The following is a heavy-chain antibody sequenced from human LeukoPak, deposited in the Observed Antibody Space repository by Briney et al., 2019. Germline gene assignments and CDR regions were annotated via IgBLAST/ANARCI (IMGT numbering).Heavy chain of an antibody. CDR1: GIIFSNCA. Sequence: QPGGSLRLSCAVSGIIFSNCAMHWVRQTPGKGRQWVAVISYDGTNKYYADFVKGRFTVSRHNSKNTLYLQMDSLTPEDTGVYYCASDESLNDLPDKWGQGTLVTVSS. J-gene: IGHJ4*02. CDR2: ISYDGTNK. V-gene: IGHV3-30*04. D-gene: IGHD1-1*01. CDR3: ASDESLNDLPDK.